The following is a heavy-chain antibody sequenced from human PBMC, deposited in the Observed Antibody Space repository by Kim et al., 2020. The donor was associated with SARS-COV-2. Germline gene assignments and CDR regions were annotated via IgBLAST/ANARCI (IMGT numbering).Heavy chain of an antibody. J-gene: IGHJ4*02. D-gene: IGHD3-22*01. CDR3: ARGSPSLYYYDSSGYYGY. Sequence: GGSLRLSCAASGFTFSSYEMNWVRQAPGKGLEWVSYISSSGSTIYYADSVKGRFTISRDNAKNSLYLQMNSLRAEDTAVYYCARGSPSLYYYDSSGYYGYWGQGTLVTVSS. CDR1: GFTFSSYE. CDR2: ISSSGSTI. V-gene: IGHV3-48*03.